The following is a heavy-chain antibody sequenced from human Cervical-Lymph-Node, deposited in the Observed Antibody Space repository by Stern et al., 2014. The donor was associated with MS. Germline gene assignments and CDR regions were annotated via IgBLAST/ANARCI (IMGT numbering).Heavy chain of an antibody. CDR1: GMTFSSYG. Sequence: MQLVESGGGVVQPGRSLRLSCAASGMTFSSYGMHWVRQAPGKGLEWVAFIWFDGSNKYYGDSVKGRFTISRDNSKNTLYLQIDSLRAEDTAVYYCARDMSSEGMDVWGQGTTVTVAS. D-gene: IGHD3-22*01. CDR2: IWFDGSNK. J-gene: IGHJ6*02. V-gene: IGHV3-33*01. CDR3: ARDMSSEGMDV.